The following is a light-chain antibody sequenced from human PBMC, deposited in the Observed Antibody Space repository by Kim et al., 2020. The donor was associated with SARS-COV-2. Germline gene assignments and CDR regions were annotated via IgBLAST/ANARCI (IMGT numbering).Light chain of an antibody. CDR2: DVS. CDR3: SSYTSSSTSVV. CDR1: NSDVGGYNY. V-gene: IGLV2-14*04. J-gene: IGLJ2*01. Sequence: QPITIACTGTNSDVGGYNYVSWYQQHPGKAPKLMIYDVSKRPSGVSNRFSGSKSGNTASLTISGLQAEDEADYYCSSYTSSSTSVVFGGGTQLTVL.